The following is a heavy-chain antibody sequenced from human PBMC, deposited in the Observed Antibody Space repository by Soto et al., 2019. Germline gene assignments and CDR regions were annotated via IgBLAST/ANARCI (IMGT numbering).Heavy chain of an antibody. V-gene: IGHV4-38-2*01. D-gene: IGHD3-3*01. CDR1: GDSISRGYH. CDR3: AGTDNVGYYPY. Sequence: PSETLSLTCAVSGDSISRGYHWAWIRQPPGKGLEWVASIYHSGTTYYNPSLTSRVTISXXXSXXXXSLXLTXXTAXDSAVYYCAGTDNVGYYPYLGQAPPLTVSS. CDR2: IYHSGTT. J-gene: IGHJ4*02.